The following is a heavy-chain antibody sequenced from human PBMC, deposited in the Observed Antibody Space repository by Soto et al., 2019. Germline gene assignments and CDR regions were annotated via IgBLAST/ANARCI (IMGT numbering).Heavy chain of an antibody. Sequence: SGPTLVNPTQTLTLTCTFSGFSLSTSGMCVSWIRQPPGKALEWLARIDWDDDKYYSTSLKTRLTISKDTSKNQVVLTMTNMDPVDTATYYCAAAGPWKYYFDYWGQGTLVTVSS. CDR2: IDWDDDK. V-gene: IGHV2-70*11. D-gene: IGHD6-13*01. J-gene: IGHJ4*02. CDR3: AAAGPWKYYFDY. CDR1: GFSLSTSGMC.